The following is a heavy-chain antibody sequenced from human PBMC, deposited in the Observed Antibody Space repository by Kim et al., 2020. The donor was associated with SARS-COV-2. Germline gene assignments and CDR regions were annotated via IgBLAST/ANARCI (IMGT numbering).Heavy chain of an antibody. CDR2: ISGSGGST. V-gene: IGHV3-23*01. Sequence: GGSLRLSCAASGFTFSSYAMSWVRQAPGKGLEWVSAISGSGGSTYYADSVKGRFTISRDNSKNTLYLQMNSLRAEDTAVYYCAKRVYYGSGRGGMDVWGQGTTVTVSS. CDR1: GFTFSSYA. CDR3: AKRVYYGSGRGGMDV. J-gene: IGHJ6*02. D-gene: IGHD3-10*01.